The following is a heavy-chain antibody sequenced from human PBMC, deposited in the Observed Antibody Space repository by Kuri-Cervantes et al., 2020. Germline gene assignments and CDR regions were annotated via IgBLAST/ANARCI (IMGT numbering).Heavy chain of an antibody. CDR1: GLTFSSYG. J-gene: IGHJ4*02. CDR2: ISFDGSHR. D-gene: IGHD5-24*01. Sequence: GGSLRLSCAASGLTFSSYGMHWVRQAPGKGLEWVAVISFDGSHRYSADSVKGRFTISRDNAKNSLYLQMNSLRDEDTAVYYCASLSSKMATTGGYWGQGTLVTVSS. V-gene: IGHV3-30*03. CDR3: ASLSSKMATTGGY.